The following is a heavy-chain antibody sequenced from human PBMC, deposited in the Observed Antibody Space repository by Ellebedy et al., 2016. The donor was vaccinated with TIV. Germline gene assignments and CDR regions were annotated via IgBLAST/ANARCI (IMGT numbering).Heavy chain of an antibody. CDR2: INSAGTST. CDR3: VKDVAWGTSSEPS. V-gene: IGHV3-74*01. CDR1: GFTFSNYW. Sequence: GESLKISCAASGFTFSNYWMHWVRQPPGRGLVWVSRINSAGTSTAYAASVKGRFTISRDNAAKSLYLQMESLRAEDTAVYYCVKDVAWGTSSEPSWGQGTTVIVSS. J-gene: IGHJ6*02. D-gene: IGHD2-2*01.